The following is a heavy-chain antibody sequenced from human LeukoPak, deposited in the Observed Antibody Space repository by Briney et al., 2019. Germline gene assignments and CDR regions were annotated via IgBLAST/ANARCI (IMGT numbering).Heavy chain of an antibody. J-gene: IGHJ3*02. CDR1: GYTFTSYD. CDR3: ARNGYYDFWSGRRIDAFDI. V-gene: IGHV1-8*01. Sequence: ASVKVSCKASGYTFTSYDINWVRQATGQGLEWMGWMNPNSGNTGYAQKFQGRVTMTRNTSISTAYMELSGLRSEDTAVYYCARNGYYDFWSGRRIDAFDIWGQGTMVTVSS. D-gene: IGHD3-3*01. CDR2: MNPNSGNT.